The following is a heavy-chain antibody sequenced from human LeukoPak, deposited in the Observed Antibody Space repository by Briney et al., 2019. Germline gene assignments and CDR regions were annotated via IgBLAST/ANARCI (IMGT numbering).Heavy chain of an antibody. CDR1: GFTFSSYW. CDR3: ARDYSGSYYSGNFQH. CDR2: INSDGSST. J-gene: IGHJ1*01. V-gene: IGHV3-74*01. D-gene: IGHD1-26*01. Sequence: GGSLRLSCAASGFTFSSYWMHWVRQAPGKGLVWVSRINSDGSSTSYADSVKGRFTITRDNAKNTLYLQMNSLRAEDTAVYYCARDYSGSYYSGNFQHWGQGTLVTVSS.